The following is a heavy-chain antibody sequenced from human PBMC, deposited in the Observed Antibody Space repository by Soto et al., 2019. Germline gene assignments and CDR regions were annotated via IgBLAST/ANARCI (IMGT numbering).Heavy chain of an antibody. V-gene: IGHV4-59*08. CDR1: GGSISSYY. J-gene: IGHJ4*02. CDR2: IYYSGST. CDR3: ARGSSNWAYYFDF. Sequence: PSETLSLTCTVSGGSISSYYWSWIRQPPGKGLEWIGYIYYSGSTNYNPSLKSRVTISVDTSKNQFSLKLSSVTAADTAVYYCARGSSNWAYYFDFWGQGTLVTVS. D-gene: IGHD6-13*01.